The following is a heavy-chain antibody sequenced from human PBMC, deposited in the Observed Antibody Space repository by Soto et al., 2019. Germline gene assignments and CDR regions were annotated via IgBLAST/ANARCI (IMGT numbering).Heavy chain of an antibody. Sequence: PSETLSLTXTVPGDSISSRSYYWGWIRQPPGKGLEWIGSIYYSGSTYNNPSLRSRDSMSIDTSKDQFSLKLKSVTAADTALYFCARQRTSVVTQAYFDVWGSGSLVTVSS. CDR3: ARQRTSVVTQAYFDV. CDR1: GDSISSRSYY. J-gene: IGHJ4*02. CDR2: IYYSGST. D-gene: IGHD2-21*02. V-gene: IGHV4-39*01.